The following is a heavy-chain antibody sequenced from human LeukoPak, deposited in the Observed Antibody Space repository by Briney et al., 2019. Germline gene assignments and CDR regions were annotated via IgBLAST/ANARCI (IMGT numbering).Heavy chain of an antibody. CDR3: ARDNYYGSGIDY. D-gene: IGHD3-10*01. J-gene: IGHJ4*02. V-gene: IGHV3-48*03. CDR2: ISDSGRTT. CDR1: GLTFSNFK. Sequence: GGSLRLSCAVSGLTFSNFKMNWVRQAPGKGLEWVSYISDSGRTTFYADSVKGRFTISRDNAKNSLYLQMNSLRAEDTAVYYCARDNYYGSGIDYWGQGTLVTVSS.